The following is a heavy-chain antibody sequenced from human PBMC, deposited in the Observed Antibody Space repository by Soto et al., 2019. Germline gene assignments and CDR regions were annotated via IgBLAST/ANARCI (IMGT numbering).Heavy chain of an antibody. D-gene: IGHD3-9*01. CDR3: ARHPDYDILTGFDY. CDR2: IYYSGST. CDR1: GGSISSYY. J-gene: IGHJ4*02. Sequence: LSLPSTVSGGSISSYYWSWIRQPPGKGLEWIGYIYYSGSTNYNPSLKSRVTISVDTSKNQFSLKLSSVTAADTAVYYCARHPDYDILTGFDYWGQGTLVTVSS. V-gene: IGHV4-59*08.